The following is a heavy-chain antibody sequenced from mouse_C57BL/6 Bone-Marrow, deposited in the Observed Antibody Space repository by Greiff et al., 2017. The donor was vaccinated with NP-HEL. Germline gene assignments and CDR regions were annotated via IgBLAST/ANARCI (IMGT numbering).Heavy chain of an antibody. Sequence: VQLQESGAELVKPGASVKISCKASGYAFSSYWMNWVKQRPGKGLEWIGQIYPGDGDTNYNGKFKGKATLTADKSSSTAYMQLSSLTSEGAAGYFCARDYGSRGWYFDGWGTGTTVTVSS. J-gene: IGHJ1*03. V-gene: IGHV1-80*01. CDR2: IYPGDGDT. CDR1: GYAFSSYW. CDR3: ARDYGSRGWYFDG. D-gene: IGHD1-1*01.